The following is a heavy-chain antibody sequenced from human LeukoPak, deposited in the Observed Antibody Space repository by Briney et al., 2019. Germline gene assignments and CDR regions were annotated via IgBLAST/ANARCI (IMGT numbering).Heavy chain of an antibody. J-gene: IGHJ5*02. CDR3: ARNWFDP. CDR1: GFTVSSDY. Sequence: GGSLRLSCAASGFTVSSDYMSWVRQAPGKGLEWVSVIYSGGSTYYADSVKGRFTISRDKSKNTVYLQMNSLRFEDTAMNYCARNWFDPWGQGTLVTVSS. V-gene: IGHV3-53*05. CDR2: IYSGGST.